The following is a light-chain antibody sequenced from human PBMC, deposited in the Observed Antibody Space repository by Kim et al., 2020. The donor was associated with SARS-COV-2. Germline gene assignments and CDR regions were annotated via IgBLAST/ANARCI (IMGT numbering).Light chain of an antibody. V-gene: IGLV3-9*01. Sequence: TQPDSVSAALGQTGRITCGGNNIGSKYGHWYQQKPGQAPVLVSYRDSPERFSGSNSGNTATLTISRAQAGDEADYYCQVWDSSTCLFGGGTQLTV. J-gene: IGLJ3*02. CDR3: QVWDSSTCL. CDR2: RDS. CDR1: NIGSKY.